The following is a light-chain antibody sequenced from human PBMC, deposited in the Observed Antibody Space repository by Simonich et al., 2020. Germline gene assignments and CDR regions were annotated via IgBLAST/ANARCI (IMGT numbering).Light chain of an antibody. V-gene: IGLV2-11*01. CDR2: DVS. CDR3: CSYAGSYTWV. J-gene: IGLJ3*02. CDR1: SSDVGGYNY. Sequence: QSALTQPRSVSGSPGQSVTISCTGTSSDVGGYNYVSWYQQHPGKAPKLMIYDVSQRPAGVPDRFSCSRSGNTASLTISGLQAEDEADYYCCSYAGSYTWVFGGGTKLTVL.